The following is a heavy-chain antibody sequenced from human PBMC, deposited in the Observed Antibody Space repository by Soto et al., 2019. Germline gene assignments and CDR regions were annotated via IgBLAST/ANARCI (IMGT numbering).Heavy chain of an antibody. CDR3: ATSTTVRDYGYFDL. D-gene: IGHD4-17*01. V-gene: IGHV1-69*01. Sequence: QVQLVQSGAEVKKPGSSVTVSCKASGGTFSSYAISWVRQAPGQGLEWMAGIIPIFGTANYAQKFQGRVTITADESPSTAYMELSSLRSEDTAVYYCATSTTVRDYGYFDLWGRGTLVTVSS. J-gene: IGHJ2*01. CDR1: GGTFSSYA. CDR2: IIPIFGTA.